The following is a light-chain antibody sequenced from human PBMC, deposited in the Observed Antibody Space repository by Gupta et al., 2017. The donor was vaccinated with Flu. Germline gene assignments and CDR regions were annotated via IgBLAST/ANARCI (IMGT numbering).Light chain of an antibody. Sequence: EIVMTQSPATLSVSPGERATLSCRASQRISSKVAWYQQKPGQAPRLLIYDAYTRPTGVPVRFSGGGSGTEFTLTINIRQSEDFAIYYCQQYDYWPPSTLGQGTKVEIK. CDR2: DAY. CDR1: QRISSK. CDR3: QQYDYWPPST. J-gene: IGKJ1*01. V-gene: IGKV3-15*01.